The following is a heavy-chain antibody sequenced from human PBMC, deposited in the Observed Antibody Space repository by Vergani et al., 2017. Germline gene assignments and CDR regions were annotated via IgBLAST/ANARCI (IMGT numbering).Heavy chain of an antibody. Sequence: EVQLLESGGGLVQPGGSLRLSCAASGFTFSTSAMNWVRQAPGKGLEWVSSISVSGGNAYYPDSVKGRFTISRDNSRDTLYLQMNSLRADDTALYYCAKGGXSGSYSGHYYYMDVWGKGTTVTVSS. V-gene: IGHV3-23*01. CDR1: GFTFSTSA. CDR3: AKGGXSGSYSGHYYYMDV. D-gene: IGHD1-26*01. J-gene: IGHJ6*03. CDR2: ISVSGGNA.